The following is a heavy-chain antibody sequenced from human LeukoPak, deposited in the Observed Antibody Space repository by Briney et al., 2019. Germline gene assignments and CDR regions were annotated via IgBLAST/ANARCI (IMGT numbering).Heavy chain of an antibody. CDR1: GYTFTSYA. Sequence: ASVKVSCKASGYTFTSYAMHWVRQAPGQRLEWMGWINAGNGNTKYSQKFQGRVTITRDTSASTAYMELSSLRSEDTAVYYCARDNVASSGWYGFDYWGQGTLVTVSS. CDR3: ARDNVASSGWYGFDY. CDR2: INAGNGNT. J-gene: IGHJ4*02. D-gene: IGHD6-19*01. V-gene: IGHV1-3*01.